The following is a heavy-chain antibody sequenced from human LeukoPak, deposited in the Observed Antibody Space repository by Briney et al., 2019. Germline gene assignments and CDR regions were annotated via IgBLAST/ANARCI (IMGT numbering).Heavy chain of an antibody. V-gene: IGHV3-21*01. CDR2: ISSSSSYI. Sequence: GGSLRLSCAASGFTFSSYSMNWVRQAPGKGLEWVSSISSSSSYIYYADSVKGRFTISRDNAKNSLYLQMNSLRAEDTAVYYCARDGVIVVGSFGMDVWGQGTTVTVSS. CDR3: ARDGVIVVGSFGMDV. D-gene: IGHD3-22*01. J-gene: IGHJ6*02. CDR1: GFTFSSYS.